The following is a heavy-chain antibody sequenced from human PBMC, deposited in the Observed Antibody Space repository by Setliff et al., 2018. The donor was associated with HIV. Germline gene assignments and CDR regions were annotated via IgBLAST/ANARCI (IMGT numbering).Heavy chain of an antibody. V-gene: IGHV1-69*05. D-gene: IGHD5-18*01. J-gene: IGHJ4*02. CDR3: AREYSFGSNLDS. Sequence: SVKVSCKASGGTLSSYAISWVRQAPGQGLEWMGGIIPIFGAANYAQKFQGRVTITTDASTSAVYMELSSLRTEDTGVYYCAREYSFGSNLDSWGQGTLVTVSS. CDR2: IIPIFGAA. CDR1: GGTLSSYA.